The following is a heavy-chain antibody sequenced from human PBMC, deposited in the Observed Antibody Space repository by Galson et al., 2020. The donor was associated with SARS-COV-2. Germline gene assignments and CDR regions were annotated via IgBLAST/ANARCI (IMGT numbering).Heavy chain of an antibody. CDR1: GGSFSASY. D-gene: IGHD4-17*01. CDR2: INHRGST. CDR3: ARVGDYVRNWFDS. Sequence: SQASETLSLTCVVYGGSFSASYWSWIRQPPGKGLEWIGEINHRGSTNYNSTLKSRVSISVDKSKNQIFLNLRSVTAADTAVYYCARVGDYVRNWFDSWGQGTLVTVSS. J-gene: IGHJ5*01. V-gene: IGHV4-34*01.